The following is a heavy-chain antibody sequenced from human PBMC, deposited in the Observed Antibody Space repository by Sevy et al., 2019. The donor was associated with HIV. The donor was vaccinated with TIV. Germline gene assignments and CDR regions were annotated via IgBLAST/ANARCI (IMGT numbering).Heavy chain of an antibody. D-gene: IGHD3-16*02. CDR2: INHSGST. J-gene: IGHJ6*02. CDR1: DGSFSGYY. V-gene: IGHV4-34*01. Sequence: SETLSLTCAVYDGSFSGYYWSWIRQPPGKGLEWIGEINHSGSTNYNPSLKSRVTISVDTSKNQFSLKLSSVTAADTAVYYCARGYDYVWGSYRYYYYYGMDVWGQGTTVTVSS. CDR3: ARGYDYVWGSYRYYYYYGMDV.